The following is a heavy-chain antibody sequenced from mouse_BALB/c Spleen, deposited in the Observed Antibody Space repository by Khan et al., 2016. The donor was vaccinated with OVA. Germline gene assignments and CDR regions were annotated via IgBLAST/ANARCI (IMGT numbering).Heavy chain of an antibody. V-gene: IGHV1-20*02. Sequence: VQLQQSGPELVKPGASVKISCKASGYSFTGYFMNWVMQSHGKRLEWIGRINPHIGETFYNQKFTDKTTLTVDESSNTAHMELRSLASEDSAVYSYARKNGSDFDYWGQGTTLTVSS. CDR3: ARKNGSDFDY. J-gene: IGHJ2*01. D-gene: IGHD1-1*01. CDR1: GYSFTGYF. CDR2: INPHIGET.